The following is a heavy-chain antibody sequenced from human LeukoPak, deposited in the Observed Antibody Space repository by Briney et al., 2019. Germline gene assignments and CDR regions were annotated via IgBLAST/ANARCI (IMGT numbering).Heavy chain of an antibody. CDR2: ISAYNGNT. J-gene: IGHJ5*02. CDR3: ARDDGSSWYTDSFDP. V-gene: IGHV1-18*04. Sequence: GPVKVSCKASGYTFTSYGISWVQQAPGQGLEWMGWISAYNGNTNYAQKLQGRVTMTTETSTSTAYMEVRSLRSDDTAVYYCARDDGSSWYTDSFDPWGQGTLVIVSS. D-gene: IGHD6-13*01. CDR1: GYTFTSYG.